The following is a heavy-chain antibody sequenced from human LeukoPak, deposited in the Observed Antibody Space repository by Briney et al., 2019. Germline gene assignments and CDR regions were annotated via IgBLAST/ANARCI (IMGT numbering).Heavy chain of an antibody. CDR2: ISGSGGST. Sequence: GGSLRLSCAASGFTFSSYAMSWVRQAPGKGLEWVSAISGSGGSTYYADSVKGRFTISRDNSKNTLYLQMNSLRAEDTAIYYCARAGRCSSTSCYFFDYWGQGTLVTVSS. V-gene: IGHV3-23*01. D-gene: IGHD2-2*01. J-gene: IGHJ4*02. CDR1: GFTFSSYA. CDR3: ARAGRCSSTSCYFFDY.